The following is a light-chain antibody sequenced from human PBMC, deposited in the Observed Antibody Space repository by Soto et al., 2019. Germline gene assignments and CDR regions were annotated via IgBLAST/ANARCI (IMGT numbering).Light chain of an antibody. CDR1: QGISSW. Sequence: DIQMTQSPSSVSASVGDRVTITCRASQGISSWLDWYQQKPGKAPKLLIYAASSLQSGVPSRFSSSVSGTDFTLTISSLQPEDFATYYCQQANSFPLTFGGGTKVEIK. CDR2: AAS. CDR3: QQANSFPLT. V-gene: IGKV1-12*01. J-gene: IGKJ4*01.